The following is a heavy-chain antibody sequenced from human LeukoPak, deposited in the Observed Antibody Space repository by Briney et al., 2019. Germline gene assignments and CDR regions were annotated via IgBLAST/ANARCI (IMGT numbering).Heavy chain of an antibody. V-gene: IGHV4-30-4*08. Sequence: PSQTLSLTCTVSGDSITSGDYYWTWIRQPPGKGLEWVAYMHYTGNTYYNSSLKSRLTISVDTSKNQFSLRLSFVTAADTAMYYCARHLSWSSWFDPWGQGTLVTVSS. CDR3: ARHLSWSSWFDP. D-gene: IGHD3-10*01. J-gene: IGHJ5*02. CDR1: GDSITSGDYY. CDR2: MHYTGNT.